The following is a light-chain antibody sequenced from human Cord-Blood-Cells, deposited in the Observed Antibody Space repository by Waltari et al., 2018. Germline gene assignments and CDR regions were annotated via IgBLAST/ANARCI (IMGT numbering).Light chain of an antibody. CDR2: WAS. V-gene: IGKV4-1*01. Sequence: DIVMTQSPDSLAVSLGERATINCKSSQSVLYSSNNKNYLAWYQQKPGQPPELLIYWASTRESGVPDRFSGSGSGTDFTLTISCLQAEDVAVYYCQQYYSTPPTFGQGTKLEIK. J-gene: IGKJ2*01. CDR1: QSVLYSSNNKNY. CDR3: QQYYSTPPT.